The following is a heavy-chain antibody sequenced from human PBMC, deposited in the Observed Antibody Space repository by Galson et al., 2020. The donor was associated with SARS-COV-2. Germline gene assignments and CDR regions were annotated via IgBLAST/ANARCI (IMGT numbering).Heavy chain of an antibody. CDR2: APYDGTNE. Sequence: GGSLRLSCTASGFTFNAYDMHWVRQTPGKGLEWVAVAPYDGTNENYADSVKGRFTIYRDNSKNSLYLQMNSLRPEDTAVYYCYQDSIQAAAIDYWGPGTLVTVSS. V-gene: IGHV3-30*03. CDR1: GFTFNAYD. CDR3: YQDSIQAAAIDY. J-gene: IGHJ4*02. D-gene: IGHD4-4*01.